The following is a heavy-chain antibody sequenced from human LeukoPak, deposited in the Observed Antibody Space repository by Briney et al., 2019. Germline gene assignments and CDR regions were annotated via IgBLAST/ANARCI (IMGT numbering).Heavy chain of an antibody. V-gene: IGHV3-74*01. CDR2: NSDGKTT. CDR3: ARDYPPD. CDR1: GFTFSNSW. Sequence: GGSLRLSCAASGFTFSNSWMHWVRQAPGKGLVWVSRNSDGKTTSYADSVKGRFTISRDNAENTLFLQMNSLYAGDTAVYYCARDYPPDCGQGTLVTVSA. J-gene: IGHJ4*02.